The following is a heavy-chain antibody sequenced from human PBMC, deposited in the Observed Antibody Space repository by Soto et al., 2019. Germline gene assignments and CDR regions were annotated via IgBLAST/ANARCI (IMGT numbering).Heavy chain of an antibody. CDR3: TRNVDTTRAYYFDY. CDR1: GGSISGYY. D-gene: IGHD5-18*01. Sequence: LETLSLTCSVSGGSISGYYWSWIRQSPGKGLEWIGYIYYNGNTNYNPSLRSRVTISVDTSKNQFSLKLSSVAAADTAVYYCTRNVDTTRAYYFDYWGQGTLVTVSS. J-gene: IGHJ4*02. V-gene: IGHV4-59*01. CDR2: IYYNGNT.